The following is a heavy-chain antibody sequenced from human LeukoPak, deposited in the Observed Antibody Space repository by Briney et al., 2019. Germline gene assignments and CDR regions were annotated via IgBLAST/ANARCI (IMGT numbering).Heavy chain of an antibody. D-gene: IGHD3-9*01. Sequence: PGGSLRLSCAASGFTFSNYAMSWVRQAPGKGLEWVSAILGSGGSTYYADSVKSRFTVSRDNSRSTLYLQMKSLRAEDTALYYCAKWGDYDVTGYYVPDYWGQGTRVTVSS. CDR1: GFTFSNYA. CDR2: ILGSGGST. CDR3: AKWGDYDVTGYYVPDY. V-gene: IGHV3-23*01. J-gene: IGHJ4*02.